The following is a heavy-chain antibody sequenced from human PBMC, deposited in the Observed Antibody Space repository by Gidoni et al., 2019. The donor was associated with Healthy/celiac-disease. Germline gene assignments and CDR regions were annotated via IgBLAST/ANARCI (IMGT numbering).Heavy chain of an antibody. V-gene: IGHV3-33*01. CDR3: AREREAKLRFLEWLNYGMDV. D-gene: IGHD3-3*01. CDR1: GFTFSSYG. Sequence: QVQLVESLGGVVQPGRSLRLSCAASGFTFSSYGMPWVRQAPGKGLEWVAVIWYDGSNKYYADSVKGRFTISRDNSKNTLYLQMNSRRAEDTAVYYCAREREAKLRFLEWLNYGMDVWGQGTTVTVSS. CDR2: IWYDGSNK. J-gene: IGHJ6*02.